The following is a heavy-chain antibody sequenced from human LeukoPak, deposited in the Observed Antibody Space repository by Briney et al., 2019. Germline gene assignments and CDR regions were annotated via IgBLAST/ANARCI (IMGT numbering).Heavy chain of an antibody. CDR3: ARGRGWFTITANDAFDI. J-gene: IGHJ3*02. CDR1: GFTFSSYT. Sequence: GGSLRLSCAASGFTFSSYTMNWVRQAPGEGLEWVSYISSSSSTIYYADSVKGRFTISRDNAKNSLYLQMNNLRAEDTAVYYCARGRGWFTITANDAFDIWGQGTMVTVSS. V-gene: IGHV3-48*01. CDR2: ISSSSSTI. D-gene: IGHD5-12*01.